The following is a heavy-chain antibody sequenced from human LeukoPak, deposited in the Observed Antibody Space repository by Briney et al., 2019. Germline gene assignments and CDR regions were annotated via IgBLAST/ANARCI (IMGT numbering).Heavy chain of an antibody. CDR2: ISGSGGST. D-gene: IGHD3-22*01. CDR1: GFTFSSYA. Sequence: GGSLRLSCAASGFTFSSYAMHWVRQAPGKGLEWVSAISGSGGSTYYADSVKGRFTISRDNSKNTLYLQMNSLRAEDTAVYYCAKFKDSSGYYYDYWGQGTLVTVSS. CDR3: AKFKDSSGYYYDY. V-gene: IGHV3-23*01. J-gene: IGHJ4*02.